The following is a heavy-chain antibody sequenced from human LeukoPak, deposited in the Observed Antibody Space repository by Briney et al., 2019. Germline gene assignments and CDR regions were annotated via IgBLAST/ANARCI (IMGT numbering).Heavy chain of an antibody. CDR3: ARGGDTAMATSHY. J-gene: IGHJ4*02. CDR1: GGTFSSYA. V-gene: IGHV1-69*13. CDR2: IIPIFGTA. D-gene: IGHD5-18*01. Sequence: GASVNVSCKATGGTFSSYAISWVRQAPGQGLEWMGGIIPIFGTANYAQKFQGRVTITADESTSTAYMELSSLRSEDTAVYYCARGGDTAMATSHYWGQGTLVTVSS.